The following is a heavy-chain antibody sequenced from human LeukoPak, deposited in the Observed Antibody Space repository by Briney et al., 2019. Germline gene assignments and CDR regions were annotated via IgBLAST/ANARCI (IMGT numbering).Heavy chain of an antibody. CDR2: ISGSGGST. J-gene: IGHJ4*02. CDR1: GFTFSGFW. CDR3: AKENFWSGYYYYFDY. Sequence: GGSLRLSCAVSGFTFSGFWMSWSRQAPGKGLEWVSAISGSGGSTYYADSVKGRFTISRDNSKNTLYLQMNSLRAEDTAVYYCAKENFWSGYYYYFDYWGQGTLVTVSS. D-gene: IGHD3-3*01. V-gene: IGHV3-23*01.